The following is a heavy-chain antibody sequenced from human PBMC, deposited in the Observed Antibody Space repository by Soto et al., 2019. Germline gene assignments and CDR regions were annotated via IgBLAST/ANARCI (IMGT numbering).Heavy chain of an antibody. D-gene: IGHD3-10*02. CDR1: GGSFSRYK. J-gene: IGHJ4*02. Sequence: SETLSLTCTVSGGSFSRYKWGWIRQPPGKGLEYIGYMYFSGSTDYNPSLTGRVTMSLNTSKIQFSQKLTSAAAAYTAVYYCARECSAFDYWGQGTLVTVSS. CDR3: ARECSAFDY. V-gene: IGHV4-59*01. CDR2: MYFSGST.